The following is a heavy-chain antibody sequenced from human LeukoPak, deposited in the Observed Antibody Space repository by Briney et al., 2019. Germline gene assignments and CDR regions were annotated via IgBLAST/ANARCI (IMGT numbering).Heavy chain of an antibody. CDR2: IYYSGNT. CDR1: GGSISSYY. V-gene: IGHV4-59*01. J-gene: IGHJ6*02. CDR3: AQYRTSWHGMDV. Sequence: PSQTLSLTCTVSGGSISSYYWSWIRQPPGKGLEWIGDIYYSGNTNYSPSLKSRVTISLDTSKKQFSLKVNSVTAADTAVYYCAQYRTSWHGMDVWGQGTTVTVSS. D-gene: IGHD6-13*01.